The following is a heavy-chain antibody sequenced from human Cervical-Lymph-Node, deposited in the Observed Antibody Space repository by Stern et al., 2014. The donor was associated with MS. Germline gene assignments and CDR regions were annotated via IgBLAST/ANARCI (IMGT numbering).Heavy chain of an antibody. CDR3: ARWSIACDY. Sequence: VQLVESGAELKKPGESLKISCKTSGYNFINYWIAWVRQVPGKGLEWIGIIYPGDSDIRYSPSFQGHVNISVDKSITTAYLEWNSLKASDTAVYYCARWSIACDYWGQGALITVSS. J-gene: IGHJ4*02. CDR2: IYPGDSDI. V-gene: IGHV5-51*03. CDR1: GYNFINYW. D-gene: IGHD2-21*01.